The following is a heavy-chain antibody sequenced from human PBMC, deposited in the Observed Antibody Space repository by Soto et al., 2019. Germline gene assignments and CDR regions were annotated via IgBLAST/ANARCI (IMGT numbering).Heavy chain of an antibody. CDR1: GGPISSGGYY. CDR3: ARGPLTPYFDY. D-gene: IGHD7-27*01. V-gene: IGHV4-31*02. J-gene: IGHJ4*02. CDR2: IFYSGTT. Sequence: PSETLSLTXTVSGGPISSGGYYWSWIRQHPGRGLEWIGYIFYSGTTYYNPSLKSRVSISVDVSKNQFSLKLSSVTAADTAVYYCARGPLTPYFDYWGQGALVTVSS.